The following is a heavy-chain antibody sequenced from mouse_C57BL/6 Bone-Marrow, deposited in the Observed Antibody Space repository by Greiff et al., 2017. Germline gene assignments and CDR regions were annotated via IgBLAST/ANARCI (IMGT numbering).Heavy chain of an antibody. Sequence: EVHLVESGGGLVQPGGSMKLSCAASGFTFSDAWLDWVRQSPEKGLEWVAEIRNKANNHATYYAVSVKGRFTISRDDSKSSVYLQMNSVRAEDTGIYYCTRPPYYGSSFYAMDYWGQGTSVTVSS. J-gene: IGHJ4*01. V-gene: IGHV6-6*01. D-gene: IGHD1-1*01. CDR1: GFTFSDAW. CDR3: TRPPYYGSSFYAMDY. CDR2: IRNKANNHAT.